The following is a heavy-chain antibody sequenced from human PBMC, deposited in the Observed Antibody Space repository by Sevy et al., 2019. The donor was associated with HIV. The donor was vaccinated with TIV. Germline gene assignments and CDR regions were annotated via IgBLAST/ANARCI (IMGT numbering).Heavy chain of an antibody. D-gene: IGHD3-10*01. CDR3: ARDQGARITMVRGVMIYYYYGMDV. V-gene: IGHV3-53*01. Sequence: GGSLRLSCAASGFTVSSNYMSWVRQAPGKGLEWVSVIYSGGSTYYADSVKGRFTISRDNSKNTLYLQMNSLRAEDTAGYYCARDQGARITMVRGVMIYYYYGMDVWGQGTTVTV. J-gene: IGHJ6*02. CDR1: GFTVSSNY. CDR2: IYSGGST.